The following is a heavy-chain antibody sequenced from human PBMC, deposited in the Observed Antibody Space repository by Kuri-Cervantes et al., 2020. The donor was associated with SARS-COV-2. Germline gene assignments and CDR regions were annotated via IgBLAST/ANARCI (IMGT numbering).Heavy chain of an antibody. V-gene: IGHV4-39*01. J-gene: IGHJ4*01. D-gene: IGHD2-8*01. Sequence: GSLRLSCTVSGGSISSSSYYWSWIRQPPGKGLEWIGEINHSGSTNYNPSLKSRVTISVDTSKNQFSLKLSSVTAADTAVYYCARQAIVLMVYATTFDYWGHGNLVTVSS. CDR2: INHSGST. CDR1: GGSISSSSYY. CDR3: ARQAIVLMVYATTFDY.